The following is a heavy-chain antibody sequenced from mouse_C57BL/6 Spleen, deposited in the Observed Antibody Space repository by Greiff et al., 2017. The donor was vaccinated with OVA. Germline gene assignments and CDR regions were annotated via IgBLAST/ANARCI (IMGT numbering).Heavy chain of an antibody. CDR3: ARLGVDLFAY. J-gene: IGHJ3*01. Sequence: QVQLQQSGAELARPGASVKLSCKASGYTFTSYGISWVKQRTGQGLEWIGEIYPRSGNTYYNEKFKGKATLTADKSSSTAYMELRSLTSEDSEVYFCARLGVDLFAYWGQGTLVTVSA. CDR1: GYTFTSYG. V-gene: IGHV1-81*01. CDR2: IYPRSGNT. D-gene: IGHD1-1*02.